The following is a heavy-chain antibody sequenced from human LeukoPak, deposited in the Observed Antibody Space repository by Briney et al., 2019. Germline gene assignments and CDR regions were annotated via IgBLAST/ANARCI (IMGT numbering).Heavy chain of an antibody. CDR3: ASTVGATLLFDY. Sequence: KASETLSLTCTVSGGSISSSSYYWGWIRQPPGKGLEWIGSIYYSGSTYYNPSLKSRVTISVDTSKNQFSLKLSSVPAADTAVYYCASTVGATLLFDYWGQGTLVTVSS. CDR2: IYYSGST. CDR1: GGSISSSSYY. D-gene: IGHD1-26*01. V-gene: IGHV4-39*07. J-gene: IGHJ4*02.